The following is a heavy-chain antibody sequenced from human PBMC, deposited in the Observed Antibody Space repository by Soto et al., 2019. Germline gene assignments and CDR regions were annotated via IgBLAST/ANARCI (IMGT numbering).Heavy chain of an antibody. V-gene: IGHV1-69*12. CDR1: GGTFSSYA. D-gene: IGHD5-12*01. CDR2: IMPIFRTP. CDR3: ARDKDRLQLGGNYYYSMDV. J-gene: IGHJ6*02. Sequence: QVQLVQSGAEVKKPGSSVKDSCTAPGGTFSSYAISWVRQAPGQGLEWMGGIMPIFRTPDYAQKFQGRVTITANESTSTAYRELSSLRSDDTALYYCARDKDRLQLGGNYYYSMDVCGQGTTVTVS.